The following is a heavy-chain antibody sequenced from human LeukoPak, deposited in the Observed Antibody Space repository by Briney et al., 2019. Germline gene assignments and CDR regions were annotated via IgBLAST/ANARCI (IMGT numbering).Heavy chain of an antibody. CDR3: ARGTGKTKAFDI. V-gene: IGHV3-21*01. CDR1: GFTFSSYS. CDR2: ISSSSNYI. D-gene: IGHD1/OR15-1a*01. J-gene: IGHJ3*02. Sequence: GGSLRLSCAASGFTFSSYSINWVRQAPGKGLDWASSISSSSNYIYYADSVKGRFTISRDNTKNSVSLQMKSLRVEDAAVYYCARGTGKTKAFDIWGQGTMVTVSS.